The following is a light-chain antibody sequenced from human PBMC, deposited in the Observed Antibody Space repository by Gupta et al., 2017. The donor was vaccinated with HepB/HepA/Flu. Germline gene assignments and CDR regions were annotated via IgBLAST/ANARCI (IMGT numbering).Light chain of an antibody. V-gene: IGLV2-14*01. CDR2: DVN. CDR3: SAYTRTFSLV. J-gene: IGLJ2*01. CDR1: SGDAGAYNY. Sequence: QSALTQPASVSGSPGQSITLSCTGTSGDAGAYNYVSWYQQHQGQAPQLIIYDVNTRPSGLSNRFSGSKCGNTAYLTISGLQAEDEAHYYCSAYTRTFSLVFGGGTKVTVL.